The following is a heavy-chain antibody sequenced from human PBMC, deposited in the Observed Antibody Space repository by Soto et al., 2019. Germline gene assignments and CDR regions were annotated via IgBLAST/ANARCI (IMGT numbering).Heavy chain of an antibody. Sequence: QLQLQESGPGLVKPSETLSLTCTVSGGSIGSSAYYWGWIRQPPGKGLEWIGNIYYGVTTSYNPSPNSRVTISADTSKNQISLKLSSVTAADTAVYDCARGSTGTTPLDYWGQGTLVTVSS. CDR2: IYYGVTT. CDR3: ARGSTGTTPLDY. V-gene: IGHV4-39*01. D-gene: IGHD1-1*01. CDR1: GGSIGSSAYY. J-gene: IGHJ4*02.